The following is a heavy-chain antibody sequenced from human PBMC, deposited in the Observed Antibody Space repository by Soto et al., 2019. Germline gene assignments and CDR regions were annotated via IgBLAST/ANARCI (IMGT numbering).Heavy chain of an antibody. CDR1: GFSFGSFA. J-gene: IGHJ5*02. V-gene: IGHV3-30-3*01. CDR3: ARGLYRDSSYFP. CDR2: IAYDGSNE. D-gene: IGHD5-18*01. Sequence: GGSLRLSCAASGFSFGSFAMYWVRQAPGKGLQWLAVIAYDGSNENYPDSVKGRFTISRDNSKNTLFLQLNRLTAEDTAMYYCARGLYRDSSYFPWGQGTLVTVSS.